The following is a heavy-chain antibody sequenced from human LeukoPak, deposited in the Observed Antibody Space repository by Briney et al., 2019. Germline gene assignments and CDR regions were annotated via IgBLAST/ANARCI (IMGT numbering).Heavy chain of an antibody. J-gene: IGHJ4*02. CDR1: GFTFSSYW. Sequence: GGSLRLSCAASGFTFSSYWMSWVRQAPGEGLEWVANIKQDGGEKYYEDSVKGRFTISRDNANNSLYLQMNSLRAEDTAVYYCARGSGSYYGYFDYWGQGTLVTVSS. CDR3: ARGSGSYYGYFDY. CDR2: IKQDGGEK. D-gene: IGHD1-26*01. V-gene: IGHV3-7*01.